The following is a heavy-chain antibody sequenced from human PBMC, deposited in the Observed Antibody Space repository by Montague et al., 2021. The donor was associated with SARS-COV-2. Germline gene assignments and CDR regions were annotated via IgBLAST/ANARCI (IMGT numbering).Heavy chain of an antibody. Sequence: TLSLTCTVSSGSISSGGYYWSWIRQHPGKGLEWIGYIYYSGSTNYNPSLKSRVTISVDTSKNQFSLKLSSVTAADTAVYYCARVQGITMIVVVIGAFDIWGQGTMVTVSS. V-gene: IGHV4-31*03. J-gene: IGHJ3*02. CDR2: IYYSGST. CDR1: SGSISSGGYY. D-gene: IGHD3-22*01. CDR3: ARVQGITMIVVVIGAFDI.